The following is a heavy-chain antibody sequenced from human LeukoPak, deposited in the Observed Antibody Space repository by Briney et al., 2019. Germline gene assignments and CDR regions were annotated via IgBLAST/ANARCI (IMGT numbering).Heavy chain of an antibody. CDR3: AKLRGVDTAMVGHDY. J-gene: IGHJ4*02. V-gene: IGHV3-30*18. CDR2: ISYDGSNK. D-gene: IGHD5-18*01. Sequence: GGSLRLSCAASGFTFSSYAMHWVRQAPGKGLEWVAVISYDGSNKYYADSVKGRFTISRDNSKNTLYLQMNSLRAEDTAVYYCAKLRGVDTAMVGHDYWGQGTLVTVSS. CDR1: GFTFSSYA.